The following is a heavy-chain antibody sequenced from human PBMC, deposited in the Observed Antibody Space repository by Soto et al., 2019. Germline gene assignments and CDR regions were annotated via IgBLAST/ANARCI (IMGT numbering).Heavy chain of an antibody. CDR3: ARGRYYDSSGYYAY. CDR1: GGSISGDY. J-gene: IGHJ4*02. D-gene: IGHD3-22*01. CDR2: INYSRNT. Sequence: ETLSLTCTVSGGSISGDYWSWIRQPPGKGLECIAYINYSRNTNYNPSLKSRVTISVDTSKNQFSLKLSSVTAADTAVYYCARGRYYDSSGYYAYWGQGTLVTVSS. V-gene: IGHV4-59*08.